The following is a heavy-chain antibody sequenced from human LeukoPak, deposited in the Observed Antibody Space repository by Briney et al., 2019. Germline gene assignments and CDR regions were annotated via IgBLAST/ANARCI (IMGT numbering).Heavy chain of an antibody. V-gene: IGHV1-24*01. Sequence: ASVKVSCKVSRYTLTEFSMHWVRQAPGKGLEWMGGFDPEDGETIYAQKFQGRVTMTEDTSTDTAYMELRSLRSDDTAVYYCARGKAGVYYFDYWGQGTLVTVSS. J-gene: IGHJ4*02. CDR3: ARGKAGVYYFDY. D-gene: IGHD6-13*01. CDR2: FDPEDGET. CDR1: RYTLTEFS.